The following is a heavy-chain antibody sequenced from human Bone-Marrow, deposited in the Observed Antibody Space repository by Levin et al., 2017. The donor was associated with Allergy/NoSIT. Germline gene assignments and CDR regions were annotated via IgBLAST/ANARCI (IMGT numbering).Heavy chain of an antibody. V-gene: IGHV3-74*01. D-gene: IGHD3/OR15-3a*01. CDR3: ARDPDWTTQDAFDM. Sequence: RAGGSLRLSCAASGFTFSGHWMDWVRQAPGKGLVWVSRINKDGSYTTYADSVKGRFTISRDNAKNTLYLQMNSLTAEDTAVYYCARDPDWTTQDAFDMWGQGTMVTVSS. J-gene: IGHJ3*02. CDR1: GFTFSGHW. CDR2: INKDGSYT.